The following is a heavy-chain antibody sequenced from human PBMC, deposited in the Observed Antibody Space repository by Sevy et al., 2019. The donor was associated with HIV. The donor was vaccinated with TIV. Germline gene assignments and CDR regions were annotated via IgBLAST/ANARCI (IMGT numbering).Heavy chain of an antibody. CDR1: GGSISSGDYY. CDR2: VYYSGSR. J-gene: IGHJ3*02. Sequence: SETLSLTCTVSGGSISSGDYYWSWIRQPPGKGLEWIGYVYYSGSRYYNPSLRNRITISVDTSKNQFSLNLSSVTAADTAIYYCARENIVLVTAIRRRGFDIWGQGTMVTVSS. CDR3: ARENIVLVTAIRRRGFDI. V-gene: IGHV4-30-4*01. D-gene: IGHD2-21*02.